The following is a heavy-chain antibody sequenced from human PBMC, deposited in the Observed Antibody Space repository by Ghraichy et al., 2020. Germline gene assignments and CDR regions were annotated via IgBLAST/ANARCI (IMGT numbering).Heavy chain of an antibody. J-gene: IGHJ6*03. Sequence: GGSLRLSCAASGFTFSSYAMHWVRQAPGKGLEWVAVISYDGSNKYYADSVKGRFTISRDNSKNTLYLQMNSLRAEDTAVYYCARDGREITVGYYYYMDVWGKGTTVTVSS. CDR2: ISYDGSNK. CDR3: ARDGREITVGYYYYMDV. CDR1: GFTFSSYA. V-gene: IGHV3-30*04. D-gene: IGHD1-26*01.